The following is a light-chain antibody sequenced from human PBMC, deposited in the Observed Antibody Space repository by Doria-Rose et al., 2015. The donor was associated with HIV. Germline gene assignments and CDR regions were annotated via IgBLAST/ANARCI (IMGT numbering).Light chain of an antibody. CDR1: QSLLYTSKNY. J-gene: IGKJ3*01. V-gene: IGKV4-1*01. CDR2: WAS. Sequence: DIQVTQSPESLGMSLGERATLNCKSNQSLLYTSKNYLAWYQQKPGQPPKLLIYWASTRQSGVPARFSGSGSGTDFTLTISSLEAEDVAVYYCRQYYDTPSFGPGTTVDIK. CDR3: RQYYDTPS.